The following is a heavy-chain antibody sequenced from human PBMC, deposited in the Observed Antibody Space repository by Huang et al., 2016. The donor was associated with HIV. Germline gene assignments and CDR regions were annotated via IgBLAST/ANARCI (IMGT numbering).Heavy chain of an antibody. D-gene: IGHD1-7*01. CDR1: GFSFSSAW. Sequence: EVQLVESGGGLVKPGGSLRLSCEVSGFSFSSAWMNWVRQAPGKGREWGGRNKSKTERGTTDYAAPMKGRFTISRDDSKNTLYLQMNSLKTEDTGVYYCTTGTRDYLNAFDIWGQGTKVTVSS. CDR3: TTGTRDYLNAFDI. CDR2: NKSKTERGTT. V-gene: IGHV3-15*07. J-gene: IGHJ3*02.